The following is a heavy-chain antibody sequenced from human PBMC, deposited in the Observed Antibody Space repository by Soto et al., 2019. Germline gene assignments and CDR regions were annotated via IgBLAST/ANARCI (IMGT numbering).Heavy chain of an antibody. J-gene: IGHJ6*02. CDR2: ISYDGTNK. V-gene: IGHV3-30*18. Sequence: QVQLVESGGGEVQPGRSLTISCAASGFTFSTYGMHWVRQTPGKGLEWVAVISYDGTNKFYSDSVKGRFTISRDNFKNTLTLQMKSLRADDTSVYSCAKDLQSYGDYDYYRYGMDVWGLGTRVTVSS. CDR3: AKDLQSYGDYDYYRYGMDV. D-gene: IGHD4-17*01. CDR1: GFTFSTYG.